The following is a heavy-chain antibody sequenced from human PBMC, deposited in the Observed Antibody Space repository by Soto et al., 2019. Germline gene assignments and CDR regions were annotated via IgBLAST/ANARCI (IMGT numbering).Heavy chain of an antibody. CDR1: GGTLSGYY. V-gene: IGHV4-4*07. CDR3: ARGQRFSDWFDP. Sequence: PSETLSLTCTVTGGTLSGYYWTWIRQSAGGGLEWIGRIYSSGSTNYNPSLKSRVTISLDTSMNHFSLRLSSVTAADTAVYYCARGQRFSDWFDPWGQGTWVTVSS. J-gene: IGHJ5*02. CDR2: IYSSGST. D-gene: IGHD3-3*01.